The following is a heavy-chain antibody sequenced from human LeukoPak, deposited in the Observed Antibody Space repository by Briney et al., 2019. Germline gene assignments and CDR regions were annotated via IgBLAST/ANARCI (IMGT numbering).Heavy chain of an antibody. V-gene: IGHV3-23*01. Sequence: GGSLRLSCEASGLAFRNFAMSWVRQAPGKGLEWVSGMTGSGGSSYYADSVEGRFTISRDNTKNSLHLQMNALRAEDTAVYYCARGYNTGWYDVGYWGQGTLVTVSS. J-gene: IGHJ4*02. D-gene: IGHD6-19*01. CDR2: MTGSGGSS. CDR1: GLAFRNFA. CDR3: ARGYNTGWYDVGY.